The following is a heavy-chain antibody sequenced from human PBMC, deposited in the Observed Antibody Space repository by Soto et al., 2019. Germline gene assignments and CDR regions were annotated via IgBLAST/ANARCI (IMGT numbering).Heavy chain of an antibody. CDR1: GGSISSYY. J-gene: IGHJ4*02. CDR2: IYYSGST. Sequence: PSETLSLTCTVSGGSISSYYWSWIRQPPGKGLEWIGYIYYSGSTNYNPSLKSRVTISVDTSKNQLSLKLSSVTAADTAVYYCARDRPNDSIWYSGFHYWGQGIVVT. V-gene: IGHV4-59*12. D-gene: IGHD1-26*01. CDR3: ARDRPNDSIWYSGFHY.